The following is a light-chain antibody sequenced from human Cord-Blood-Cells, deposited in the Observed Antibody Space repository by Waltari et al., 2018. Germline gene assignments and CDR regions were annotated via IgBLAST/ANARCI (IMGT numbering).Light chain of an antibody. CDR1: SLRSYY. CDR2: GKN. J-gene: IGLJ3*02. CDR3: DSRVSSGNHWV. V-gene: IGLV3-19*01. Sequence: SSELTQDPAVSVALGQTVRITCQGDSLRSYYASWYQQKPGQAPVIVIYGKNNRPSGIPDLFAGSRSVNTASLTNPGARAEDEAYYYCDSRVSSGNHWVFGGGTKLTVL.